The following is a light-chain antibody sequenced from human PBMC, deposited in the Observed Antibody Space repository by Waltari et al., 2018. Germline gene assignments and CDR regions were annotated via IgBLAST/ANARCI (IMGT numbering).Light chain of an antibody. Sequence: DIKMTQFQSSLSASIGDRVTITCRASQGIRNDVGWYQQRPGKGPKRLIYAAFKLQNGVPSRFSGSGSGTEFTLTISSLQPEDFATYYCLQHNSYPLTFGGGTKVEIK. CDR2: AAF. J-gene: IGKJ4*01. CDR1: QGIRND. CDR3: LQHNSYPLT. V-gene: IGKV1-17*01.